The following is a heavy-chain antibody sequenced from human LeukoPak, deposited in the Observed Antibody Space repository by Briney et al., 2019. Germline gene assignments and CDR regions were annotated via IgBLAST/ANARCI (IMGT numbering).Heavy chain of an antibody. V-gene: IGHV3-30-3*01. Sequence: GRSLRLSCAASGFTFSSYAMHWVRQAPGKGLEWVAVISYDGGNKYYADSVKGRFTISRDNSKNTLYLQMNSLRAEDTAVYYCASSSGYQTGYDYWGQGTLVTVSS. D-gene: IGHD3-22*01. J-gene: IGHJ4*02. CDR1: GFTFSSYA. CDR3: ASSSGYQTGYDY. CDR2: ISYDGGNK.